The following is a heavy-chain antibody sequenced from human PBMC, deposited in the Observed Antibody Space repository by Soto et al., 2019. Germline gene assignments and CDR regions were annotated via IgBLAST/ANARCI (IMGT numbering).Heavy chain of an antibody. CDR3: AGEGALLFGGNSDYYSTMDV. CDR1: GGSITSGDYY. V-gene: IGHV4-30-4*08. Sequence: QVQLRESGPGLVKPSQTLSLTCTVSGGSITSGDYYWSWIRQPPGKGLEWIGYIYYSGDTSYNPSLKSRVTISIDTSKNQFSLKLSSVTAADTAFYYCAGEGALLFGGNSDYYSTMDVWGQGTTVTVSS. J-gene: IGHJ6*02. D-gene: IGHD2-21*02. CDR2: IYYSGDT.